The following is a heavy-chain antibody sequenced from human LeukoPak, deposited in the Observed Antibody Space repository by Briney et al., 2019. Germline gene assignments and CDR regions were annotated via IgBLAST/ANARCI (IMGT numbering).Heavy chain of an antibody. Sequence: PGGSLRLSCAASGFTVSTNYMSWVRQAPGRGLEWVSVIYSGGNTYYADSVKGRFTISRDNSKNTLYLQINSLRADDTAVYYCARDSGTTVGYFDYWGQGTLVTVSS. V-gene: IGHV3-66*01. CDR1: GFTVSTNY. CDR2: IYSGGNT. CDR3: ARDSGTTVGYFDY. J-gene: IGHJ4*02. D-gene: IGHD4-23*01.